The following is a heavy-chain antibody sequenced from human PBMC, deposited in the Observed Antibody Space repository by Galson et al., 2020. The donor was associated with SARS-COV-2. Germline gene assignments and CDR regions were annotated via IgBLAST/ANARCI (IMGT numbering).Heavy chain of an antibody. CDR2: ISGSGGST. J-gene: IGHJ4*01. V-gene: IGHV3-23*01. CDR3: AKDRGYFDWLEGRSFGY. D-gene: IGHD3-9*01. Sequence: GGSLRLSCAASGFTFSSYAMSWVRQAPGKGLEWVSAISGSGGSTYYADSEKGRFTISRDNSKNTLYLQMKSPRAEDTAVYYCAKDRGYFDWLEGRSFGYWGHGTLVTVSS. CDR1: GFTFSSYA.